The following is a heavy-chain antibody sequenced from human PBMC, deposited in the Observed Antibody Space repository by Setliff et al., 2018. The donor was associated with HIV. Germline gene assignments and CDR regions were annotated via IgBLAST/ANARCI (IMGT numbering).Heavy chain of an antibody. D-gene: IGHD4-17*01. J-gene: IGHJ4*02. Sequence: SETLSLTCTVSGPSINIHYWSWIRQSPGKGFEWIGYIYSTGSTNYNPSLKSRVPISMVSSRNKFSLKVTSVTAADTAVYYCAKGAGFYGDYTFDHWGQGRQVTVSS. V-gene: IGHV4-59*11. CDR3: AKGAGFYGDYTFDH. CDR1: GPSINIHY. CDR2: IYSTGST.